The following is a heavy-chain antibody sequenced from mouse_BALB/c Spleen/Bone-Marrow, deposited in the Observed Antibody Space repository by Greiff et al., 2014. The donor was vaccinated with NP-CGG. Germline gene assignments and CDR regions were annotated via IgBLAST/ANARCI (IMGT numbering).Heavy chain of an antibody. Sequence: DVMLVESGGGLVEPGGSLKLSCAASGFTFSSYGMSWVRLTPEKRLEWVATISGGGSYTYFYDSVKGRFTISRDNAKNNLNLQMSSLRSEDTALYYCAGSFGSCYWYFHVWGPRTAITVST. CDR3: AGSFGSCYWYFHV. J-gene: IGHJ1*01. CDR1: GFTFSSYG. D-gene: IGHD1-1*01. CDR2: ISGGGSYT. V-gene: IGHV5-9-2*01.